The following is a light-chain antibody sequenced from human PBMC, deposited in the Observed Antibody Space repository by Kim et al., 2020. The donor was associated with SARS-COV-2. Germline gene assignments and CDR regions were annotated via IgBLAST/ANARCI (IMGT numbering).Light chain of an antibody. J-gene: IGKJ1*01. CDR3: QQFKNYPRT. CDR2: DVS. CDR1: QDITTA. Sequence: ASVGDRVTNTCRASQDITTALAWYQQKPGKTPKLLMYDVSTLESGVPSRFSGSGSGTDFTLTIGSLQPEDFATYYCQQFKNYPRTFGQGTKVDIK. V-gene: IGKV1D-13*01.